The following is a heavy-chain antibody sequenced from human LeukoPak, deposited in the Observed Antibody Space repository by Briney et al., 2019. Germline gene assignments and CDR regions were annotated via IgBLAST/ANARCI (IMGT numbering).Heavy chain of an antibody. Sequence: ASVKVSCKASGYTFTSYYMHWVRQAPGQGLEWMGIINPSGGSTSYAQRFQGRVTMTRDTSTSTVYMELSSLRSEDTAVYYCARKGYYDFWSGHATDAFDIWGQGTMVTVCS. CDR3: ARKGYYDFWSGHATDAFDI. J-gene: IGHJ3*02. V-gene: IGHV1-46*01. D-gene: IGHD3-3*01. CDR2: INPSGGST. CDR1: GYTFTSYY.